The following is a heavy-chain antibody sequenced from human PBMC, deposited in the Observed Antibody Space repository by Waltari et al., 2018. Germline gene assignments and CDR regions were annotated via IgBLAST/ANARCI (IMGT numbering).Heavy chain of an antibody. J-gene: IGHJ4*02. CDR2: ITDTGSDT. Sequence: EVQLEESGGGLVQPGGSLRLSCAASGFTFSSYAMAWARQVPGKGLEWISAITDTGSDTYSAESVEGRFTISRDHSLYLQMKSLRVEDTAVYYCVKGSGGSRPYYFDSWGQGTLVTVSS. V-gene: IGHV3-23*04. CDR1: GFTFSSYA. CDR3: VKGSGGSRPYYFDS. D-gene: IGHD1-26*01.